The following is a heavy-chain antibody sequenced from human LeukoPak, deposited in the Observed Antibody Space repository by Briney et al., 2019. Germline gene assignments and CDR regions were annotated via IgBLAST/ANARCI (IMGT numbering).Heavy chain of an antibody. D-gene: IGHD3-10*01. CDR2: IKQDGSEK. CDR1: GFTFSSYW. J-gene: IGHJ3*02. Sequence: GGSLRLSCAASGFTFSSYWMSWVRQAPGKGLEWVANIKQDGSEKYCVDSVKGRFTISRDNAKNSLYLQMNSLRAEDTAVYYCAREARTVLLWFGELAGDAFDIWGQGTMVTVSS. V-gene: IGHV3-7*01. CDR3: AREARTVLLWFGELAGDAFDI.